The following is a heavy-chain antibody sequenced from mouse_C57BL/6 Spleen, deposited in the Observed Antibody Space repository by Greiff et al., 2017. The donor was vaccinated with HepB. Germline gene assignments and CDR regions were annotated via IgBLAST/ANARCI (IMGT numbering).Heavy chain of an antibody. Sequence: VNVVESGPGLVQPSQSLSITCTVSGFSLTSYGVHWVRQSPGKGLEWLGVIWRGGSTDYNAAFMSRLSITKDNSKSQVFFKMNSLQADDTAIYYCAKSGGMDYYGSPWFAYWGQGTLVTVSA. J-gene: IGHJ3*01. CDR1: GFSLTSYG. CDR2: IWRGGST. CDR3: AKSGGMDYYGSPWFAY. V-gene: IGHV2-5*01. D-gene: IGHD1-1*01.